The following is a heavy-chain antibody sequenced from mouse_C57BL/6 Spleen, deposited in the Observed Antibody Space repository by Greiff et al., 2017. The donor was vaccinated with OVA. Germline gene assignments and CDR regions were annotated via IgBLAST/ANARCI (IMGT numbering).Heavy chain of an antibody. D-gene: IGHD1-1*01. CDR1: GFTFSNYW. CDR3: TITTVVVSDY. V-gene: IGHV6-3*01. Sequence: DVQLQESGGGLVQPGGSMKLSCVASGFTFSNYWMNWVRQSPEKGLEWVAQIRLKSDNYATHYAESVKGRFTISRDYSKSSVYLQMNNLRAEDTGIYYCTITTVVVSDYWGQGTTLTVSS. CDR2: IRLKSDNYAT. J-gene: IGHJ2*01.